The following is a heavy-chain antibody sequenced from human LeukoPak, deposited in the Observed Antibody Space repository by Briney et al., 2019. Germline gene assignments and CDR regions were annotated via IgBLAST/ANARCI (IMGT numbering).Heavy chain of an antibody. CDR1: GGSFSGYY. D-gene: IGHD5-18*01. J-gene: IGHJ4*02. Sequence: SETLSFTCAVYGGSFSGYYWSWIRQPPGKGLEWIGEINHSGSTNYNPSLKSRVTISVDTSKNQFSLKLSSVTAADTAVYYCARGPPLSLRGYSYGPDYWGQGTLVTVSS. V-gene: IGHV4-34*01. CDR3: ARGPPLSLRGYSYGPDY. CDR2: INHSGST.